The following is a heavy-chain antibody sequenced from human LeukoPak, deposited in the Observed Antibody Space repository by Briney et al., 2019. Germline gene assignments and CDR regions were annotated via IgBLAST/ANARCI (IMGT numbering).Heavy chain of an antibody. CDR3: AKERLGGNYGDYAVDY. CDR1: GFTFTSYA. V-gene: IGHV3-23*01. D-gene: IGHD4-17*01. J-gene: IGHJ4*02. Sequence: GGFLRLSCAASGFTFTSYAMGWVRQAPGKGLEWVSSVSGSGDGTYYADSVKGRFTNSRDNSKKTLDLHMDSLRAEDTAVYYCAKERLGGNYGDYAVDYWGQGTMVTVSS. CDR2: VSGSGDGT.